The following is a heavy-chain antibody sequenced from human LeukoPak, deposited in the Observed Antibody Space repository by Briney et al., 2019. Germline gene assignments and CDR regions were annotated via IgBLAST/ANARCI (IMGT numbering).Heavy chain of an antibody. D-gene: IGHD6-6*01. V-gene: IGHV1-46*01. Sequence: ASVKVSCKASGYTFTNFYIHWVRHAPGQGLEWMGIINPSGGSTNYAQKFQGRVTMTRDTSTSTVYMELSSLRSEDTAVYYCAREFRFSSSKYYFDYWGQGTLVTVSS. CDR3: AREFRFSSSKYYFDY. J-gene: IGHJ4*02. CDR1: GYTFTNFY. CDR2: INPSGGST.